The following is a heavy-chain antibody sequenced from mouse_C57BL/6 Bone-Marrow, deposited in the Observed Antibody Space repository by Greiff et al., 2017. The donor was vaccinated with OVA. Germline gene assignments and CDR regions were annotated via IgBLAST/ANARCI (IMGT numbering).Heavy chain of an antibody. Sequence: QVQLKESGAELARPGASVKLSCKASGYTFTSYGISWVKQRTGQGLEWIGEIYPRSGNTYYNEKFKGKATLTADKSSSTAYMELRSLTSEDSAVYFCAQLLRSFAYWGQGTLVTVSA. CDR3: AQLLRSFAY. CDR1: GYTFTSYG. CDR2: IYPRSGNT. V-gene: IGHV1-81*01. D-gene: IGHD1-1*01. J-gene: IGHJ3*01.